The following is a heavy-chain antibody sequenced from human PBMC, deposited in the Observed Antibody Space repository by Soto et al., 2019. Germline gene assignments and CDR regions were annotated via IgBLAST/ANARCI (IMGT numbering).Heavy chain of an antibody. J-gene: IGHJ6*02. V-gene: IGHV1-18*04. Sequence: ASVKVSCKPSGYTFPSYGISWVRPAPRQGREWMGWISAYNGNTNDAQKPQGRVTMTTDTSPSTAYMELRSLRSDDTAVYYCARVERWVRESATTYDLWSGYYSSYYYYGMDVWGQGTTVTVSS. CDR1: GYTFPSYG. CDR2: ISAYNGNT. D-gene: IGHD3-3*01. CDR3: ARVERWVRESATTYDLWSGYYSSYYYYGMDV.